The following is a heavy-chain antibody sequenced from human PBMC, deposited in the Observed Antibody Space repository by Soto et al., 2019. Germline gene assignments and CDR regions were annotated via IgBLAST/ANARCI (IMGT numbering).Heavy chain of an antibody. Sequence: GGSLRLSCAASGFTFGRYSMNWVRQAPGKGLEWVSYISSSSSTIYYADSVKGRFTISRDNAKNSLYLQMNSLRDEDTAVYYCARTMIVVALYYGMDVWGQGTTVTVSS. J-gene: IGHJ6*02. CDR1: GFTFGRYS. D-gene: IGHD3-22*01. CDR3: ARTMIVVALYYGMDV. V-gene: IGHV3-48*02. CDR2: ISSSSSTI.